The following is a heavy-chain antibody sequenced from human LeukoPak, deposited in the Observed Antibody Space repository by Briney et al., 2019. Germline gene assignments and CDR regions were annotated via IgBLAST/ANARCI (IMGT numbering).Heavy chain of an antibody. CDR1: GFTVSSNY. Sequence: GGSLRLSCAASGFTVSSNYMSWVRQAPGKGLEWVSYISSSGSTIYYADSVKGRFTISRDNAKNSLYLQMNSLRAEDTAVYYCARPYYYGSGSPPWYWGQGTLVTVSS. CDR3: ARPYYYGSGSPPWY. J-gene: IGHJ4*02. CDR2: ISSSGSTI. V-gene: IGHV3-11*01. D-gene: IGHD3-10*01.